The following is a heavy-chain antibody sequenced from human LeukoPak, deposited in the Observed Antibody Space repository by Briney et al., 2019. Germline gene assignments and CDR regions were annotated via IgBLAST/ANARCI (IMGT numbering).Heavy chain of an antibody. J-gene: IGHJ3*02. CDR1: GFIFSIYS. CDR2: ISSSTI. V-gene: IGHV3-48*01. D-gene: IGHD3-3*02. Sequence: GGSLRLSCAASGFIFSIYSMNWVRQAPGRGLEWVSYISSSTISYADSVKGRFTISRDNAKNSLYLQMNSLRAEDTAIYYCARDHLYAFDIWGQGTMVTVSS. CDR3: ARDHLYAFDI.